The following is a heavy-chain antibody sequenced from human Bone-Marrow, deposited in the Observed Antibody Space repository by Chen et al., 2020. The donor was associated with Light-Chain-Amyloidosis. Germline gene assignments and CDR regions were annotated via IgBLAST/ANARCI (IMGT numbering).Heavy chain of an antibody. CDR2: IRYDGSNK. CDR3: AKDQQPVRHLFDY. V-gene: IGHV3-30*02. CDR1: GFTFSSYG. J-gene: IGHJ4*02. Sequence: QVQLVESGGGVVQPGGSLRLSCAASGFTFSSYGMHWVRQAPGKGLEWVAFIRYDGSNKYYADSVKGRFTISRDNSKNTLYLQMNSLRAEDTAVYYCAKDQQPVRHLFDYWGQGTLVTVSS. D-gene: IGHD6-6*01.